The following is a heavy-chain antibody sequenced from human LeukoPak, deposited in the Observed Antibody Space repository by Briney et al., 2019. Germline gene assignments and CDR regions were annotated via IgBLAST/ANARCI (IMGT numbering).Heavy chain of an antibody. V-gene: IGHV4-4*07. J-gene: IGHJ3*02. Sequence: PETLSLTCTVSGDTIIKYYWSLVRQPAGKGPELIGRIYATGNTNYNPSLRSRVTMSLDTSTNQLSLKLNSVTAADTAVYYCASSSGPTDVFDIWGQGRMVTVSS. CDR2: IYATGNT. D-gene: IGHD2-15*01. CDR3: ASSSGPTDVFDI. CDR1: GDTIIKYY.